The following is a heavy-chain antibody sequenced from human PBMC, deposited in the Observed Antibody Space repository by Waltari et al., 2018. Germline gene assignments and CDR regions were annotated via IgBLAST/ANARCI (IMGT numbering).Heavy chain of an antibody. V-gene: IGHV3-23*01. CDR2: ISGDGAAS. J-gene: IGHJ4*02. CDR1: GFTLSHYG. D-gene: IGHD3-10*01. Sequence: VQLLESGGGLVQPGGSLRLSCAASGFTLSHYGLNWVRQAPGKGLEWVSAISGDGAASFYGDSVKGRFTISRDNSESTLRLQMHSLRTEDTAIYFCAAYSGISSSFEYWGQGTLVTVSS. CDR3: AAYSGISSSFEY.